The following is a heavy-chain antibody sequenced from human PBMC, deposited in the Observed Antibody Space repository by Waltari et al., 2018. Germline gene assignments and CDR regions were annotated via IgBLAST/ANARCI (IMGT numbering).Heavy chain of an antibody. Sequence: EVQLVESGGGLVKPGRSLRLSCTASGFTFGDYAMSWFRQAPGKGLEWVGFIRSKAYGGKTECAASVKGRFTISRDDSKSIAYLQMNSLKTEDTAVYYCTREGIAAAEAYYYYYMDVWGKGTTVTVSS. CDR1: GFTFGDYA. J-gene: IGHJ6*03. V-gene: IGHV3-49*05. CDR3: TREGIAAAEAYYYYYMDV. D-gene: IGHD6-13*01. CDR2: IRSKAYGGKT.